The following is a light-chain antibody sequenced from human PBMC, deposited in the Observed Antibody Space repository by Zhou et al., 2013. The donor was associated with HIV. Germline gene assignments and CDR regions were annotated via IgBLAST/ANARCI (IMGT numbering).Light chain of an antibody. Sequence: DIQMTQSPSTLSASVGDRVTITCRASQSISSWLAWYQQKPGKAPKLLIYKASSLESGVPSRFSGSGSGTAFTLVISSVQAEDVATYYCQQYDSSPYTFGRGTKVEI. CDR3: QQYDSSPYT. CDR2: KAS. V-gene: IGKV1-5*03. CDR1: QSISSW. J-gene: IGKJ2*01.